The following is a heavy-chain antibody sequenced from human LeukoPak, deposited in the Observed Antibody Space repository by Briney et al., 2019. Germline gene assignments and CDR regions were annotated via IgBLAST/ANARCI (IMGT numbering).Heavy chain of an antibody. Sequence: GGSLRLSCAASGFTFSSYSMNWVRQAPGKGLEWVSSISSSSSYIYYADSVKGRFTISRDNAKNSLYLQMNSLRAEDTAVYYCARDPSGYSWSRYYYYTDVWGKGTTVTVSS. CDR1: GFTFSSYS. V-gene: IGHV3-21*01. CDR3: ARDPSGYSWSRYYYYTDV. J-gene: IGHJ6*03. CDR2: ISSSSSYI. D-gene: IGHD5-18*01.